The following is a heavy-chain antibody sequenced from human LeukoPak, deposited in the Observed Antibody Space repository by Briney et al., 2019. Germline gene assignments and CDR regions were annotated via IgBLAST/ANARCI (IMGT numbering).Heavy chain of an antibody. CDR1: GFTFSSYA. V-gene: IGHV3-23*01. D-gene: IGHD1-1*01. J-gene: IGHJ4*02. Sequence: GGSLRLSCAASGFTFSSYAMSWVRQAPGKGLEWVSAISGSGGSTYYADSVKGRFTISRDNAKNSLYLQMNSLRAEDTAVYYCASVNWNDGVYFDYWGQGTLVTVSS. CDR2: ISGSGGST. CDR3: ASVNWNDGVYFDY.